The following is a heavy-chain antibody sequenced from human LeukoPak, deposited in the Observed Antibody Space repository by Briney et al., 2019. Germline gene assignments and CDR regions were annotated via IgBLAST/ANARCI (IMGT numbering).Heavy chain of an antibody. D-gene: IGHD1-26*01. V-gene: IGHV3-7*01. CDR2: IKNDGSDK. CDR3: AKDLGVGATTIGFHI. CDR1: GFTFNTCW. Sequence: GGSLRLSCAVSGFTFNTCWMSWVRQAPGKGLEWVANIKNDGSDKYYVDCVKGRFTIFRDNAKNLLYLQMNSLRAEDTAVYYCAKDLGVGATTIGFHIWGQGTMVTVSS. J-gene: IGHJ3*02.